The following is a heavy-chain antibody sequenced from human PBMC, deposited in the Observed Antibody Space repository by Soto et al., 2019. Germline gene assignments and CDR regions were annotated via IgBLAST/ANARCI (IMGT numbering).Heavy chain of an antibody. CDR1: GGTFSSYA. D-gene: IGHD3-22*01. Sequence: ASVTVSCKASGGTFSSYAISWVRQAPGQGLEWMGGIIPIFGTANYAQKFQGRVTITADESTSTAYMELSSLRSEDTAVYYCARDSAKVVTTTYYGMDVWGQGTTVTVSS. CDR2: IIPIFGTA. CDR3: ARDSAKVVTTTYYGMDV. V-gene: IGHV1-69*13. J-gene: IGHJ6*02.